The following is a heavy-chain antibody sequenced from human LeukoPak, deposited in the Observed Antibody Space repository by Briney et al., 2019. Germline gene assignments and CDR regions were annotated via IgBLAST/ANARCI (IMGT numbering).Heavy chain of an antibody. CDR1: GYTLTNYP. V-gene: IGHV7-4-1*02. Sequence: ASVKVSCKASGYTLTNYPMNWVRQAPGQGLEWMGWINTNTGNPTYAQGFTGRFVFSLDTSVSTAYLQINSLKAEDTAGYYCARDPVGSHGAFDIWGQGTMVTVSS. J-gene: IGHJ3*02. D-gene: IGHD6-13*01. CDR2: INTNTGNP. CDR3: ARDPVGSHGAFDI.